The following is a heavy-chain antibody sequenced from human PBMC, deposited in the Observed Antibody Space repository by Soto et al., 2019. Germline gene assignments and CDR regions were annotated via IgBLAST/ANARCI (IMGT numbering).Heavy chain of an antibody. Sequence: ETLSLTYSVSGASISGSYWSWIRQSPRKGLEWLGYVYYTGSTNYSPSLRSRVSISVDTSKNEFSLRLSSVTAADTAVYFCARSVAVPGAHIDYWGQGTQVTVS. J-gene: IGHJ4*02. CDR3: ARSVAVPGAHIDY. V-gene: IGHV4-59*01. D-gene: IGHD6-19*01. CDR1: GASISGSY. CDR2: VYYTGST.